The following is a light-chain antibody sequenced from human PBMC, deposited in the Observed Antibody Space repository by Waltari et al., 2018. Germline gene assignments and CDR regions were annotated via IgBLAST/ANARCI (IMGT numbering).Light chain of an antibody. J-gene: IGKJ4*01. CDR1: ESVSKF. V-gene: IGKV3-11*01. Sequence: VLLTQSPATLSLSPGRTATISCRASESVSKFLAWYQQKPGQRPRLLMYDVSTRAPGIPARFSGSGFGTDFTLTISSLEPDDFAVYYCQQRRNWHLTFGGGTRVE. CDR3: QQRRNWHLT. CDR2: DVS.